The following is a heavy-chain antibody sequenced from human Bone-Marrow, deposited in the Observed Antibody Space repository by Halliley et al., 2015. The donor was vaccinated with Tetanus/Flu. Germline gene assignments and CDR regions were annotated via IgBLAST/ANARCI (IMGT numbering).Heavy chain of an antibody. V-gene: IGHV3-48*03. CDR3: ARVGVQLYGMDV. Sequence: LQWVAYISNSGRTIDYADSVKGRFTISRDNAKNSLYLQMSSLRVEDTARYYCARVGVQLYGMDVWGQGTTVTVSS. J-gene: IGHJ6*02. CDR2: ISNSGRTI. D-gene: IGHD3-10*01.